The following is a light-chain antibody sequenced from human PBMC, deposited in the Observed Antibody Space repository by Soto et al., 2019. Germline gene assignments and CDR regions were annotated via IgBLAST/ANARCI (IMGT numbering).Light chain of an antibody. CDR3: HQYANAPLT. J-gene: IGKJ4*01. CDR2: HAS. V-gene: IGKV3-20*01. Sequence: EIVLTQSPGTLSLSPGERATLSCRASQSVGNSYLAWYQQKPGQPPRLLIYHASIRATGTPDRFSGSGSGTDFTLTISRREPEDFAVYYCHQYANAPLTFGGGTKVEIK. CDR1: QSVGNSY.